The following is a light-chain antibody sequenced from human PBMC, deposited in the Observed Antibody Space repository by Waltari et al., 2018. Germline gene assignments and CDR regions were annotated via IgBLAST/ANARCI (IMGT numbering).Light chain of an antibody. V-gene: IGKV1-39*01. J-gene: IGKJ3*01. CDR1: QKIYSY. CDR2: AES. Sequence: DIQVTQSPSSLSASVGDRVTITCRASQKIYSYLNWYQQKPGKAHNLLIYAESTLQSGVPSRFSGSGSGTDFTLTIGSLQPEDFATYFCQQSYSTPFTFGPGTKVDIK. CDR3: QQSYSTPFT.